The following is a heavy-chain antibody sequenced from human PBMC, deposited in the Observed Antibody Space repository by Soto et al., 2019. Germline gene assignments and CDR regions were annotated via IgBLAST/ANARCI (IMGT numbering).Heavy chain of an antibody. J-gene: IGHJ4*01. V-gene: IGHV1-18*04. CDR1: GYTFTSYG. Sequence: ASVKVSCKASGYTFTSYGISWVRQAPGQGLEWMGWISAYNGNTNYAQKLQGRVTMTTDTSTATAYMELSSLTSEDTAVYYCAADATAWQQVVPSAYWG. CDR3: AADATAWQQVVPSAY. D-gene: IGHD2-15*01. CDR2: ISAYNGNT.